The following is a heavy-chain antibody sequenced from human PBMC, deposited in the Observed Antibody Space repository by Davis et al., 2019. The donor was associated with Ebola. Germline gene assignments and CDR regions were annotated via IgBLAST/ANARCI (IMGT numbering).Heavy chain of an antibody. CDR2: ISYDGSDK. Sequence: PGGSLRLSCVASGFTFSSYGFYWVRQAPGKGLEWVAAISYDGSDKYYADSVKGRFTISRDNSKDTLYLQMNSLRNEDTGIYYCASQLHRMGYYYGMDLWGQGTTVIVTS. V-gene: IGHV3-33*05. CDR1: GFTFSSYG. CDR3: ASQLHRMGYYYGMDL. J-gene: IGHJ6*02. D-gene: IGHD1-1*01.